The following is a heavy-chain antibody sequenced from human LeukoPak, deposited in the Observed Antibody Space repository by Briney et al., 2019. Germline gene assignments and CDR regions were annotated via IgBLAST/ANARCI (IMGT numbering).Heavy chain of an antibody. CDR2: IYTSGST. D-gene: IGHD6-6*01. Sequence: SETLSLTCTVSGGSISSGDYYWSWIRQPAGKGLEWIGRIYTSGSTNYNPSLKSRVTISVDTSKNQFSLKLSSVTAADTAVYYCAREATYSSSSEGYYYYYMDVWGKGTTVTVSS. J-gene: IGHJ6*03. CDR1: GGSISSGDYY. V-gene: IGHV4-61*02. CDR3: AREATYSSSSEGYYYYYMDV.